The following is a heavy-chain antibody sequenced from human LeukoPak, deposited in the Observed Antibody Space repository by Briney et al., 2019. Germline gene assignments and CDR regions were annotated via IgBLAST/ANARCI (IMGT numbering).Heavy chain of an antibody. Sequence: PAETLCLTCAVSGVSFSGFRWSWVRQAPGKGLEWIADINHVGGTTLNASLTGRVTISVDTAKNQSALTVTSVAGANTSLYFCARGRRVPGVRRINWARRENYYYSYIDVWGKGTPVTVSS. J-gene: IGHJ6*03. CDR2: INHVGGT. D-gene: IGHD3-16*01. CDR3: ARGRRVPGVRRINWARRENYYYSYIDV. V-gene: IGHV4-34*01. CDR1: GVSFSGFR.